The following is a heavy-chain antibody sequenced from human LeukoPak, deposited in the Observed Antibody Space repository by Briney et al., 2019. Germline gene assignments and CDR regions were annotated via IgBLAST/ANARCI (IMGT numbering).Heavy chain of an antibody. Sequence: ASVKVSFKASGYTFTGYYMHWVRQAPGQGLEWMGWINPNSGGTNYAQNFQGRVTMTRDTSISAAYIEVSRLRSDDTAVYYCARGYCSDGTCPFDYWGQGALVTVSS. CDR1: GYTFTGYY. V-gene: IGHV1-2*02. CDR3: ARGYCSDGTCPFDY. D-gene: IGHD2-15*01. J-gene: IGHJ4*02. CDR2: INPNSGGT.